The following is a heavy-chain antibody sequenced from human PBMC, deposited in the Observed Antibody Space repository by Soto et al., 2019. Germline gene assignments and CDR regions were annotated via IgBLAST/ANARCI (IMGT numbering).Heavy chain of an antibody. CDR2: MNPNSGNT. CDR1: GYTFTSYD. J-gene: IGHJ5*02. CDR3: ARGRGYCSSTSCYVRRSWFDP. D-gene: IGHD2-2*01. V-gene: IGHV1-8*01. Sequence: ASVKVSCKASGYTFTSYDINWVRQATGQGLEWMGWMNPNSGNTGYAQKFQGRVTMTRNTSISTAYMELSSLRSEDTAVYYCARGRGYCSSTSCYVRRSWFDPWGQGTLVTVSS.